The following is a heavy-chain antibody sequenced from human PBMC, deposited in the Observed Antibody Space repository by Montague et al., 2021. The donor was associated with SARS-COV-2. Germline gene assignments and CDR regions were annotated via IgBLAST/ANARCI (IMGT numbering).Heavy chain of an antibody. CDR2: MYYSGST. CDR3: ARDDIVLQGVTKGMDV. V-gene: IGHV4-39*07. Sequence: SETLSLTCTVSGGSISSSNYYWGWIRQPPGKGLEWIGNMYYSGSTYYNPSLKSRVTISIDTSKNQFSLKLSSVTAADTAVYYCARDDIVLQGVTKGMDVWGQGTRSPSP. D-gene: IGHD3-10*01. J-gene: IGHJ6*02. CDR1: GGSISSSNYY.